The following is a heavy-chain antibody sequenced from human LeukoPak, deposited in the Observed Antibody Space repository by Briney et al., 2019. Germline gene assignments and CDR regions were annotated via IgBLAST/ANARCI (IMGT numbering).Heavy chain of an antibody. Sequence: GESLKISCKGSGYSFTSYWIGWVRQMPGKGLEWMGIIYPGDSDTRYSPSFQGQVTISADKSISTAYLQWSSLKASDTAMYYCARRRGYSGSREYYYYGMDVWGQGTTVTVSS. J-gene: IGHJ6*02. CDR3: ARRRGYSGSREYYYYGMDV. V-gene: IGHV5-51*01. CDR1: GYSFTSYW. D-gene: IGHD5-12*01. CDR2: IYPGDSDT.